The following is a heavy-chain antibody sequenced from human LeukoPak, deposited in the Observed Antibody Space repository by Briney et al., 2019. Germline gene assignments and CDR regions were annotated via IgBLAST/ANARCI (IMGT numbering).Heavy chain of an antibody. J-gene: IGHJ4*02. CDR3: ARLRALSYYDSSGDLYYFEY. CDR1: GGSISSYY. V-gene: IGHV4-59*01. CDR2: IYYSGIT. Sequence: SETLSLTCTVSGGSISSYYWIWIRQPPGKGLEWIGFIYYSGITDYNPSLKSRVTISVDTSKNQFSLKLTSVTAADTAVYYCARLRALSYYDSSGDLYYFEYWGQGTLVTVSS. D-gene: IGHD3-22*01.